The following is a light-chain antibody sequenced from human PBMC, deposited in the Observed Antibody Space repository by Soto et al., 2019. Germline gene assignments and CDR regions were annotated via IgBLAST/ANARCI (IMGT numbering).Light chain of an antibody. V-gene: IGLV1-44*01. CDR3: AVWDDSLNGVV. CDR2: SGN. J-gene: IGLJ2*01. CDR1: SSNIGSNT. Sequence: QPVLTQPPSASGTPGQRVTISCSGSSSNIGSNTVNWYQHLPGTAPKLLISSGNQRPSGVPDRFSGSKSGTSASLAISGLQSEDEADYYCAVWDDSLNGVVFGGGTKLTVL.